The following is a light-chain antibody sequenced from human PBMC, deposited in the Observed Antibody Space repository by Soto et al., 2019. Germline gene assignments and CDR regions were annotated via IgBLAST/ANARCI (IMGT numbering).Light chain of an antibody. CDR3: QQYGRSPLT. CDR2: GAS. V-gene: IGKV3-20*01. J-gene: IGKJ3*01. Sequence: EIVLTQSPGTLSLSPGERATLSCRASQSVSSSYLAWYQQKPGQAPRLLIYGASNRATGIPDRFSGSGSGTDFTRTFSRLEPEDFAVYYCQQYGRSPLTFGPGTKVDIK. CDR1: QSVSSSY.